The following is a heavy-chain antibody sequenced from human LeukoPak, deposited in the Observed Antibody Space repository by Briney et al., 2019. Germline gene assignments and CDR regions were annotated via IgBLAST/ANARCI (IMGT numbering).Heavy chain of an antibody. CDR3: ARDTKISSQPPDFFDS. V-gene: IGHV4-61*09. CDR1: GGSISSGSYY. Sequence: SETLSLTCTVSGGSISSGSYYWSWIRQPAGKGLEWIGHIYTSGTTNYNPSLKSRVTMSRDTSKNQFSLKLRSASAADTAVYYCARDTKISSQPPDFFDSWGQGTLVTVSS. D-gene: IGHD3-3*02. CDR2: IYTSGTT. J-gene: IGHJ4*02.